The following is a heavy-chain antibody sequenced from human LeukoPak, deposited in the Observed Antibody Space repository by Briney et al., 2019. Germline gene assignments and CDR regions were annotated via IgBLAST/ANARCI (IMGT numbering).Heavy chain of an antibody. CDR2: INHSGST. CDR1: GGSSSGYY. D-gene: IGHD2-2*01. Sequence: SETLSLTCAVYGGSSSGYYWSWIRQPPGKGLEWIGEINHSGSTNYNPSLKSRVTISVDTSKNQFSLKLSSVTAADTAVYYCARGGEYCSSTSCPKYYFDYWGQGTLVTVSS. J-gene: IGHJ4*02. CDR3: ARGGEYCSSTSCPKYYFDY. V-gene: IGHV4-34*01.